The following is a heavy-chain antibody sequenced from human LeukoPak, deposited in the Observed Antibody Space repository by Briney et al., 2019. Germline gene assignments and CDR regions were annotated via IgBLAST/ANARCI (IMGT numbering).Heavy chain of an antibody. CDR1: GFSITDHH. V-gene: IGHV3-72*01. CDR3: ARDTPWRGAGDSVDPFDY. CDR2: SATTKPNSCTT. Sequence: GGSLRLSCAGAGFSITDHHMDWVRQAPGKGLEWIGRSATTKPNSCTTQYAASARGRFTISRDDSQNSLYLQLNSLKTEDTAVYYCARDTPWRGAGDSVDPFDYWGQGTLVTVSS. D-gene: IGHD6-19*01. J-gene: IGHJ4*02.